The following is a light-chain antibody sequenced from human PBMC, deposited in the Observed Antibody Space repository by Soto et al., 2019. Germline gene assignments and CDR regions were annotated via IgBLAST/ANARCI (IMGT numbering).Light chain of an antibody. V-gene: IGLV2-14*01. J-gene: IGLJ1*01. Sequence: QLVLTQPASVSGFPGQSITISCTGTSSDVGGYNFVSWYQQHPGKAPKLMIYEVSNRPSGVSNRFSGSKSGNTASLTISGLQAEDEADYYCTSYTSSSTLDVFGTGTKLTVL. CDR2: EVS. CDR3: TSYTSSSTLDV. CDR1: SSDVGGYNF.